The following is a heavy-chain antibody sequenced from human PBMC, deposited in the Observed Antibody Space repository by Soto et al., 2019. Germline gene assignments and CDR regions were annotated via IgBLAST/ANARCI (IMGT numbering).Heavy chain of an antibody. CDR3: VRGKVGTNPNWLDP. Sequence: EVQLVESGGGLVQPGGSLRLSCAASGFSVSSSYLYWVRQAPGKGLEWVSSIYLSGSTYYKDSVKGRFSISRDNSKNTLYLQMNSLGAEDTAIYYCVRGKVGTNPNWLDPWGQGSLVTVSS. CDR1: GFSVSSSY. D-gene: IGHD2-21*02. V-gene: IGHV3-66*01. J-gene: IGHJ5*02. CDR2: IYLSGST.